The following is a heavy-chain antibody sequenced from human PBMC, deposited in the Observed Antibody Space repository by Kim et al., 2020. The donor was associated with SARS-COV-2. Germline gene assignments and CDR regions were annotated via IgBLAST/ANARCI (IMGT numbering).Heavy chain of an antibody. CDR2: I. J-gene: IGHJ4*02. CDR3: ARGGVATIWSY. Sequence: IKYNPSLRSRVTMSVDTSKNQFSLSLTSVTPADTAVYYCARGGVATIWSYWGQGTLVSVSS. D-gene: IGHD5-12*01. V-gene: IGHV4-59*09.